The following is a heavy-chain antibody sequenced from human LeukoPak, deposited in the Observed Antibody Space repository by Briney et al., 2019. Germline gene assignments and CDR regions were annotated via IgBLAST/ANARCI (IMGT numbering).Heavy chain of an antibody. CDR2: IDSSGFTI. CDR3: ASGTGPPDY. Sequence: GGSLRLSCAASGFTFSNYAMSWVRQAPGKGLEWVSYIDSSGFTIYYADSVKGRFTISRDNAKNSLYLQMNSLRAEDTAVYYCASGTGPPDYWGQGTLVTVSS. V-gene: IGHV3-11*01. J-gene: IGHJ4*02. CDR1: GFTFSNYA.